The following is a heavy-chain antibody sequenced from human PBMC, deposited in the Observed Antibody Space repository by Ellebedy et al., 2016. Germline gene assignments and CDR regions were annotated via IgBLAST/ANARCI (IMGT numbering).Heavy chain of an antibody. CDR2: ISGSGGST. D-gene: IGHD4-17*01. CDR1: GFTFSSYA. CDR3: AKALTTVTPHDAFDI. Sequence: GGSLRLXXAASGFTFSSYAMSWVRQAPGKGLEWVSAISGSGGSTYYADSVKGRFTISRDNSKNTLYLQMNSLRAEDSAVYYCAKALTTVTPHDAFDIWGQGTMVTVSS. V-gene: IGHV3-23*01. J-gene: IGHJ3*02.